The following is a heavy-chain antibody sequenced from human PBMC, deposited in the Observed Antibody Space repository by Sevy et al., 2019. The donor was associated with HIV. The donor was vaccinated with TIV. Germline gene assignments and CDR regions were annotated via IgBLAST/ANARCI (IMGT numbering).Heavy chain of an antibody. V-gene: IGHV1-24*01. Sequence: ASVKVSCKVSGYTLTELSMHWVRQAPGKGLEWMGGFDPEDGETIYAQKFQGRVTMTEDTSTDTAYMELSSLRSEDTAVYYCATGRTGTTSLCFDYWGQGTLVTVSS. CDR2: FDPEDGET. J-gene: IGHJ4*02. CDR3: ATGRTGTTSLCFDY. CDR1: GYTLTELS. D-gene: IGHD1-1*01.